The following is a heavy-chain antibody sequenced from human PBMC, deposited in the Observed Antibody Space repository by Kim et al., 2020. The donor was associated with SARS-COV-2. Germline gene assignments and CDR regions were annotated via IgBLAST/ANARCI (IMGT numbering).Heavy chain of an antibody. Sequence: ASVKVSCKASGFTFTNYVIHWVRQAPGQRLEWMGWINAGNGNTKYSQKFQGRVTITRDSSASAASMDLSSLRSEGMAIYYFGRGERGYCSSTTCSDAFDICGQGTMVTVSS. D-gene: IGHD2-2*01. CDR1: GFTFTNYV. CDR3: GRGERGYCSSTTCSDAFDI. V-gene: IGHV1-3*01. J-gene: IGHJ3*02. CDR2: INAGNGNT.